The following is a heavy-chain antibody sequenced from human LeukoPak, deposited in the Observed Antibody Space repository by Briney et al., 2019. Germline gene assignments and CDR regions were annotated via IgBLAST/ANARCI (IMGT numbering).Heavy chain of an antibody. V-gene: IGHV3-33*01. CDR1: GFTFSSYG. Sequence: PGTSLRLSCTASGFTFSSYGMHWVRQAPGKGLEWVAIIWYDGSKQEYGESVKGRFINSRDDPKNTVYLQMNTLRAEDTAVYYCAREASGHYCDLWGQGTLVTVSS. CDR3: AREASGHYCDL. J-gene: IGHJ5*02. D-gene: IGHD3-3*01. CDR2: IWYDGSKQ.